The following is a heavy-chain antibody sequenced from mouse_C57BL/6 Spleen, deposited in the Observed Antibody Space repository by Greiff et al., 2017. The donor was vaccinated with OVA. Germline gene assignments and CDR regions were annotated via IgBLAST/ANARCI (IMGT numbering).Heavy chain of an antibody. V-gene: IGHV1-18*01. CDR1: GYTFTDYN. J-gene: IGHJ3*01. CDR3: AREADYYYGSSSWFAY. Sequence: VQLQQSGPELVKPGASVKIPCKASGYTFTDYNMDWVKQSHGKSLEWIGDINPNNGGTIYNQKFKGKATLTVDKSSSTAYMELRSLTSEDTSVYYWAREADYYYGSSSWFAYWGQGTLVTVSA. CDR2: INPNNGGT. D-gene: IGHD1-1*01.